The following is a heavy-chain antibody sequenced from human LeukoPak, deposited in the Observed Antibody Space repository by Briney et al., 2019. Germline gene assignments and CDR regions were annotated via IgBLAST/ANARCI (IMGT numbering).Heavy chain of an antibody. V-gene: IGHV4-39*01. CDR1: GGSNSSSSYY. Sequence: PSETLPLTCTVSGGSNSSSSYYWGWIRQPPEKGLEWIGSIYYSGSTYYNPSLKSRVTISVDTSKNQFSLELSSVTAADTAVYYCAKGHMGGDYATFFDYWGQGTLVTVSS. D-gene: IGHD4-17*01. CDR2: IYYSGST. CDR3: AKGHMGGDYATFFDY. J-gene: IGHJ4*02.